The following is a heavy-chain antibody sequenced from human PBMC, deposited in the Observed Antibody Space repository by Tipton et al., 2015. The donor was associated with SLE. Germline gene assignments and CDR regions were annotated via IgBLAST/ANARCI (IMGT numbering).Heavy chain of an antibody. CDR1: GGSISSSSYY. Sequence: TLSLTCTVSGGSISSSSYYWGWIRQPPGKGLEWIGSIYYSGSTYYNPSLKSRVTTSVDTSKNQFSLKLSSVTAADTAVYYCAGMSYPREGYFDYWGQGTLVTVSS. CDR3: AGMSYPREGYFDY. J-gene: IGHJ4*02. CDR2: IYYSGST. D-gene: IGHD1-26*01. V-gene: IGHV4-39*07.